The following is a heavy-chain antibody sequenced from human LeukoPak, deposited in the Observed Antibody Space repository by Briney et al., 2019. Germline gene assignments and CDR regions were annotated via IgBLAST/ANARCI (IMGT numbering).Heavy chain of an antibody. CDR1: DGSFSDHY. D-gene: IGHD7-27*01. V-gene: IGHV4-34*01. J-gene: IGHJ6*02. Sequence: SETLSLTCAVYDGSFSDHYWNWIRQPPGKGLEWIGDVNHSGSTNYNPSLKSRVTMSVDTSKNQFSLKLTSVTAADTAVYYCARPGQLGSLYYGLDVWGQGTTVIVSS. CDR3: ARPGQLGSLYYGLDV. CDR2: VNHSGST.